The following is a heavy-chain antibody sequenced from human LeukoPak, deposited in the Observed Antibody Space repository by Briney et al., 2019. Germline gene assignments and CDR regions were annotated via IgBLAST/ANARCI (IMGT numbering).Heavy chain of an antibody. Sequence: PGRSLRLSCAASGFTFSSYGMHWVRQAPGKGLEWVAVISYDGSNKYYADSVKGRFTISRDNSKNTLYLQMNSLRAEDTAVYYCARYAVAGTFDYWGQGTLVTVSS. CDR1: GFTFSSYG. J-gene: IGHJ4*02. V-gene: IGHV3-30*03. D-gene: IGHD6-19*01. CDR2: ISYDGSNK. CDR3: ARYAVAGTFDY.